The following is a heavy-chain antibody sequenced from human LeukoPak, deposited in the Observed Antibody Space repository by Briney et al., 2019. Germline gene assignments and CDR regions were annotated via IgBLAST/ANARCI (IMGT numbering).Heavy chain of an antibody. V-gene: IGHV6-1*01. D-gene: IGHD3-10*01. CDR3: ARGLEYGSGSYIYYYYMDV. J-gene: IGHJ6*03. Sequence: SQTLSLTCAISGDSVSSNSAAWNWIRQSPSRGLEWLGRTYYRSKWYNDYAVSVKSRITINPDTSKNQFSLQLNSVTPEETAVYYCARGLEYGSGSYIYYYYMDVWGKGTTVTISS. CDR2: TYYRSKWYN. CDR1: GDSVSSNSAA.